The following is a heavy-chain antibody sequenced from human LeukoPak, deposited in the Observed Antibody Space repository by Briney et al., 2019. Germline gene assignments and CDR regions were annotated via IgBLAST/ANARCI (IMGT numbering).Heavy chain of an antibody. V-gene: IGHV4-34*01. D-gene: IGHD2-2*01. CDR3: ARGVGVVVPAARFVY. J-gene: IGHJ4*02. Sequence: SETLSLTCAVYGGSFSGYYWSWIRQPPGKGLEWIGEINHSGSTNYNPSLKSRVTISVDTSKNQFSLKLSSVTAADTAVYYCARGVGVVVPAARFVYWGQGTLVTVSS. CDR2: INHSGST. CDR1: GGSFSGYY.